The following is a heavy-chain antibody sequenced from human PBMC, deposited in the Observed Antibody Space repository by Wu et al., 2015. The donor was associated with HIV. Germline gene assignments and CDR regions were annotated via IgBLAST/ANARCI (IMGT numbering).Heavy chain of an antibody. J-gene: IGHJ6*02. D-gene: IGHD5-18*01. CDR2: INPAFGTS. CDR1: GGTFSSHI. V-gene: IGHV1-69*05. Sequence: QVHLVQSGTEVKKPGSSVKVSCKASGGTFSSHIIIWVRQAPGQGLEWMGGINPAFGTSNYAQNFQGRVTMTTDKSTNTAYMELSSLRSEDTAVYYCVRGNSSGLGYYYGMDVWGRGTTVTVSS. CDR3: VRGNSSGLGYYYGMDV.